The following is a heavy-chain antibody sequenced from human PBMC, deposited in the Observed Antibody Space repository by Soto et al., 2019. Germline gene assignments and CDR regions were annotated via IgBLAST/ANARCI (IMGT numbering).Heavy chain of an antibody. V-gene: IGHV4-39*01. CDR3: ARRGIYYDSSGYYS. D-gene: IGHD3-22*01. CDR1: GGSISSSSYY. Sequence: QLQLQESGPGLVKPSETLSLTCTVSGGSISSSSYYWGWIRQPPGKGLEWIGSIYYSGSTYYNPSLKSRVTISVDTSKNQFSLKLSSVTAADTAVHYCARRGIYYDSSGYYSWGQGTLVTVSS. CDR2: IYYSGST. J-gene: IGHJ4*02.